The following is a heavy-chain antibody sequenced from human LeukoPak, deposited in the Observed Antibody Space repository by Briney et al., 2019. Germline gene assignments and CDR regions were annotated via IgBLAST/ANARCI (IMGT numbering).Heavy chain of an antibody. CDR2: ISGSGGST. Sequence: GGSLRLSCAACGFTFRSYAMSWVRQAPGKGLEWVSAISGSGGSTFYADSVKGRFTISRDNSKNTLYLQMNGLRAEDTAVYYCAKAVPAAATPSDYWGQGTLVTVSS. D-gene: IGHD2-2*01. J-gene: IGHJ4*02. CDR3: AKAVPAAATPSDY. V-gene: IGHV3-23*01. CDR1: GFTFRSYA.